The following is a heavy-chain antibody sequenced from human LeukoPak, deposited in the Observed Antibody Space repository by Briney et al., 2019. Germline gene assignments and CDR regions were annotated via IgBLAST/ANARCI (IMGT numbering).Heavy chain of an antibody. Sequence: SETLSLTCAVYGGSFSGYYWSWIRQPPGKGLEWIGKINHSGSTNYNPSLKSRVTISVDTSKNQFSLKLSSVTAADTAVYYCARPGYSGYEPDYWGQGTLVTVSS. CDR2: INHSGST. CDR1: GGSFSGYY. D-gene: IGHD5-12*01. CDR3: ARPGYSGYEPDY. J-gene: IGHJ4*02. V-gene: IGHV4-34*01.